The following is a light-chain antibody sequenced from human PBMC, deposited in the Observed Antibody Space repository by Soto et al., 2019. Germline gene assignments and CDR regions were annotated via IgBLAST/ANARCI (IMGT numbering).Light chain of an antibody. V-gene: IGKV3-20*01. J-gene: IGKJ4*01. Sequence: EIVLTQYPGTLSLSPGERATLSLRASQTITTLAWYQRKPGQAPRLLIYRVSSRATGVPDRFSGSGSGTDYTLTISRLEPEDFAVYYCQQYGNLPLTFGGGTKVDIK. CDR2: RVS. CDR3: QQYGNLPLT. CDR1: QTITT.